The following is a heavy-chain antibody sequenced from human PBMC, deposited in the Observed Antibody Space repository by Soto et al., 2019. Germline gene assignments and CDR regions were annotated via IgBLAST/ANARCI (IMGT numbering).Heavy chain of an antibody. CDR2: ISGSGGST. CDR1: GFTFSSDA. J-gene: IGHJ4*02. D-gene: IGHD4-17*01. Sequence: PVGSLRLSCAASGFTFSSDAMSWFRQAPGKGLEWVSAISGSGGSTYYADSVKGRFTISRDNSKNTLYLQMNSLRAEDTAVYYCAKSERMTTVTTYRYWGQGTLVTVSS. CDR3: AKSERMTTVTTYRY. V-gene: IGHV3-23*01.